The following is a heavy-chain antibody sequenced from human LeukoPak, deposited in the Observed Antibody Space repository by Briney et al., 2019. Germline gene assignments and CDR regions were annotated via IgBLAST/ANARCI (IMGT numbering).Heavy chain of an antibody. J-gene: IGHJ6*03. D-gene: IGHD3-22*01. Sequence: GASVKVSCKASGYTFTSYDINWVRQATGQGLEWMGWVNPNSGNTGYAQKFQGRVTMTRNTSISTAYMELSSLRSEHTAVYYCARGGTYYYDSSGYYYVPRRDYYMDVWGKGTTVTVSS. V-gene: IGHV1-8*01. CDR2: VNPNSGNT. CDR3: ARGGTYYYDSSGYYYVPRRDYYMDV. CDR1: GYTFTSYD.